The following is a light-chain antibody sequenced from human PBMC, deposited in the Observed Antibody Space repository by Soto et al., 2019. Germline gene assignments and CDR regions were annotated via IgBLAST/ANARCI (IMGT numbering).Light chain of an antibody. CDR3: TSYVGSDTWV. J-gene: IGLJ3*02. CDR1: SSDVGAYKY. V-gene: IGLV2-8*01. Sequence: QSVLTQPPSASGSPGQSVTISCTGISSDVGAYKYVSWYQQYPGKAPKLMIYEVSKRPSGVPARFSGSKSGNTASLTVSGLQSEDEADYYCTSYVGSDTWVFGGGTKLTVL. CDR2: EVS.